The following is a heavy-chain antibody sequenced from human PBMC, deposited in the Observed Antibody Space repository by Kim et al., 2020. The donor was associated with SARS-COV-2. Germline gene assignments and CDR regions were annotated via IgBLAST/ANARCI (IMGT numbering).Heavy chain of an antibody. CDR3: ATAYGYGLDV. V-gene: IGHV3-74*01. Sequence: GGSLRLSCVASGFTLRNYWMHWVRQAPGKGLVWVSRMSNDGRTTSHADSVKGRFTISRDNAKNTLFLQMNSLTAEDTAVYYCATAYGYGLDVWGQGTTVT. CDR2: MSNDGRTT. J-gene: IGHJ6*02. CDR1: GFTLRNYW. D-gene: IGHD3-16*01.